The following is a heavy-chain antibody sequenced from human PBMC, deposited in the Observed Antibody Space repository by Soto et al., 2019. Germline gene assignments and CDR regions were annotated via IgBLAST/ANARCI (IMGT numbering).Heavy chain of an antibody. J-gene: IGHJ6*02. CDR2: IVPLFNTP. V-gene: IGHV1-69*13. CDR1: GGTFSSYA. Sequence: SVKVSCKASGGTFSSYAISWVRQAPGQGLEWMGGIVPLFNTPNYAQKFQGRVTITADESLSTAYVELSSLRPEDTAVYYCASLPWVGRFLEYFDVWGQGTKVTVS. D-gene: IGHD3-3*01. CDR3: ASLPWVGRFLEYFDV.